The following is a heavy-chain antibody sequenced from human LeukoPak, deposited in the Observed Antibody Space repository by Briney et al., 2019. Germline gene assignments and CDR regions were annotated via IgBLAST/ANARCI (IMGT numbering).Heavy chain of an antibody. CDR3: ARARYSSGCPLDY. J-gene: IGHJ4*02. Sequence: SETLSLTCTVSGGSISGYYWSWIRQPPGKGLEWIGEINHSGSTNYNPSLKSRVTISVDTSKNQFSLKLSSVTAADTAVYYCARARYSSGCPLDYWGQGTLVTVSS. D-gene: IGHD6-19*01. V-gene: IGHV4-34*01. CDR1: GGSISGYY. CDR2: INHSGST.